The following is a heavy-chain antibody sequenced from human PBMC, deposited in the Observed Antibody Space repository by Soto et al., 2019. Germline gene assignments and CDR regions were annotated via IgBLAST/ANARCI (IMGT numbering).Heavy chain of an antibody. CDR3: ARTLAVVTAIR. D-gene: IGHD2-21*02. CDR2: ISGSGGST. V-gene: IGHV3-23*01. J-gene: IGHJ4*02. CDR1: GFTFSSYA. Sequence: PGGSLRLSCAASGFTFSSYAMSWVRQAPGKGLEWASAISGSGGSTYYADSVKGRFTIPRDNSKNTLYLQMNSLRAEDTAVYYCARTLAVVTAIRWGQGTLVTVSS.